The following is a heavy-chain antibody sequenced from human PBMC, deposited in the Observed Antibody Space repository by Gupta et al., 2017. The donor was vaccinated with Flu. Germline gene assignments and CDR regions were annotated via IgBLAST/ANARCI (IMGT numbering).Heavy chain of an antibody. D-gene: IGHD3-10*01. CDR3: ARNRGYEQFDF. CDR2: INVDGRTT. CDR1: GFRFNNYW. V-gene: IGHV3-7*01. Sequence: EVQLVESGGGLVQPGGSLSLSCAASGFRFNNYWMNWVRQAPGKGLEWVANINVDGRTTNYVDALKGRFTVSRDNARSSLYLQMDSLRVDDTAVYFCARNRGYEQFDFWGQGTLVTVSS. J-gene: IGHJ5*01.